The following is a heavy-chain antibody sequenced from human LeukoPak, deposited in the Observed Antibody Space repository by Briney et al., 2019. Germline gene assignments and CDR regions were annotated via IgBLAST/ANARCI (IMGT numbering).Heavy chain of an antibody. CDR2: IYHSGST. D-gene: IGHD2-8*01. CDR1: GYSISSGYY. CDR3: ARVMYGYYYYMDV. J-gene: IGHJ6*03. V-gene: IGHV4-38-2*02. Sequence: PSETLSLTCTVSGYSISSGYYWGWIGQPPGKGLEWIGSIYHSGSTYYNPPLKSRVTISVDTSKNQFSLKLSTVTAADTAVYYWARVMYGYYYYMDVWGKGTTVTVSS.